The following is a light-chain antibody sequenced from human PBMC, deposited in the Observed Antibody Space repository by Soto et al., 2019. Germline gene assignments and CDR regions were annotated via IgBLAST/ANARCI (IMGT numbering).Light chain of an antibody. J-gene: IGLJ2*01. V-gene: IGLV1-51*01. CDR3: GTWDESLGAGV. CDR1: GSNLGRNY. CDR2: DDS. Sequence: QSVLTQPASLSAPPGEKVTISCSGRGSNLGRNYVSWYRQFPGTAPQLLIYDDSKRHSGVPDRLSGSRYGTSASLAIAGLQPGDEAVYYCGTWDESLGAGVFGGVTKLTVL.